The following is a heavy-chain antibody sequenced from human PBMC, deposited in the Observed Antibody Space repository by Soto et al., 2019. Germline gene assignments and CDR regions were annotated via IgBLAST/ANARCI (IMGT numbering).Heavy chain of an antibody. V-gene: IGHV1-18*01. D-gene: IGHD6-25*01. CDR1: GYTFTSYG. Sequence: QVQLVQSGAEVKKPGASVKVSCKASGYTFTSYGITWVRQAPGRGLEWLGWSSAYKGNTDYAQKVQDRVTMTTDRSTSTAYMELRSLRSDDTAVYYCARADVVEYTSGFWLDFWGQGTLVTVSS. J-gene: IGHJ4*02. CDR3: ARADVVEYTSGFWLDF. CDR2: SSAYKGNT.